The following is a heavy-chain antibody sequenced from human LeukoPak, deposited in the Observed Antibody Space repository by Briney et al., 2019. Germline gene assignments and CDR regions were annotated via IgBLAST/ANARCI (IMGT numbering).Heavy chain of an antibody. Sequence: GRSLRLSCAASGFTFSSYGMRWVRQAPGKGLEWVAIISHDGSNKYYADSVKGRFTISRDNSKNTLYLQMNSLRPEDTAMYYCAKQQVARYYGMDVWGQGTTVTVSS. V-gene: IGHV3-30*18. D-gene: IGHD6-13*01. J-gene: IGHJ6*02. CDR3: AKQQVARYYGMDV. CDR2: ISHDGSNK. CDR1: GFTFSSYG.